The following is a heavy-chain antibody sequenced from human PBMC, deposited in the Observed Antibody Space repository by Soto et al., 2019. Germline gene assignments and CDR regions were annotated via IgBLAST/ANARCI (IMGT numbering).Heavy chain of an antibody. D-gene: IGHD2-15*01. CDR1: GYTFTSYA. CDR2: INAGNGNT. V-gene: IGHV1-3*01. J-gene: IGHJ4*02. Sequence: ASVKVSCKASGYTFTSYAMHWVRQAPGQRLEWMGWINAGNGNTKYSQKFQGRVTITRDTSASTAYMEPSSLRSEDTAVYYCARVSRVDYFDYWGQGTLVTVSS. CDR3: ARVSRVDYFDY.